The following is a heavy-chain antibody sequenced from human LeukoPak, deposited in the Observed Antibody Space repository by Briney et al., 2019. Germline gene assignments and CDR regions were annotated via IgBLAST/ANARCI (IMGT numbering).Heavy chain of an antibody. D-gene: IGHD5-18*01. J-gene: IGHJ4*02. V-gene: IGHV5-51*01. CDR2: IYPGGSNG. Sequence: GGSLKISCKCSGFDFTAYGIAWVRQMPGKGLEWMGNIYPGGSNGRYSPSYQGPVTMSDDKSIPNVYLQWSSLKASDTAMYYCARHFHSAWFGFWGQGSLVTVSS. CDR1: GFDFTAYG. CDR3: ARHFHSAWFGF.